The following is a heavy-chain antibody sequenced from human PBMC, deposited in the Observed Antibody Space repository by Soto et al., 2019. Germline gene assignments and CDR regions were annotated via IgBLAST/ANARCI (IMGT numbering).Heavy chain of an antibody. CDR3: AKEIYGGNTGFPAFDI. Sequence: HPGGSLRLSCAASGFTFSSYAMSWVRQAPGKGLEWVSAISGSGGSTYYADSVKGRFTISRDNSKNTLYLQMNSLRAEDTAVYYCAKEIYGGNTGFPAFDIWGQGTMVTVSS. D-gene: IGHD4-17*01. CDR2: ISGSGGST. CDR1: GFTFSSYA. J-gene: IGHJ3*02. V-gene: IGHV3-23*01.